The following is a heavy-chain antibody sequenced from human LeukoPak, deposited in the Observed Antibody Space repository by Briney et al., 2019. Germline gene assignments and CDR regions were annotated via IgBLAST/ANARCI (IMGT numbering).Heavy chain of an antibody. CDR3: ANGYSSGWWPYYYGMDV. V-gene: IGHV3-30-3*01. CDR1: GFTFSSYA. J-gene: IGHJ6*02. Sequence: GGSLRLSCAASGFTFSSYAMRWVRQAPGKGLEWVAVISYDGSNKYYADSVKGRFTISRDNSKNTLYLQMNSLRAEDTAVYYCANGYSSGWWPYYYGMDVWGQGTTVTVSS. D-gene: IGHD6-19*01. CDR2: ISYDGSNK.